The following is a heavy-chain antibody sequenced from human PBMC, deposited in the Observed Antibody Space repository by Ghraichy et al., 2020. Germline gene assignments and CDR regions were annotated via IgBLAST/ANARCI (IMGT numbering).Heavy chain of an antibody. J-gene: IGHJ4*02. CDR3: ARRPPWEQGGFDY. V-gene: IGHV4-59*08. Sequence: GSLRLSCTVSGGSISSYYWSWIRQPPGKGLEWIGYIYYSGSTNYNPSLKSRVTISVDTSKNQFSLKLSSVTAADTAMYYCARRPPWEQGGFDYWGQGTLVTVSS. CDR2: IYYSGST. CDR1: GGSISSYY. D-gene: IGHD1-26*01.